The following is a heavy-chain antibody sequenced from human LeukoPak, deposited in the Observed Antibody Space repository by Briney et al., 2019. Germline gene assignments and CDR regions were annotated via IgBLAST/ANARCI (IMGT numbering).Heavy chain of an antibody. CDR1: GGSISSHC. J-gene: IGHJ4*02. V-gene: IGHV4-59*11. Sequence: SETLSLTCTVSGGSISSHCWSWIRQPPGKGLEWIAYLFDSVNTKDNPSLQSRLTLSADTSKNQFSLRLSSVTAADTAVYYCATIKRGSIFGYFDFLGQGIKVTVSS. CDR2: LFDSVNT. CDR3: ATIKRGSIFGYFDF. D-gene: IGHD5-18*01.